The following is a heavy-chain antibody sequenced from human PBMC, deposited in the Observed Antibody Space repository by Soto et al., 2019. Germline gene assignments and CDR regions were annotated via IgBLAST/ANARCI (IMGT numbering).Heavy chain of an antibody. CDR1: GFTFSSYA. V-gene: IGHV3-23*01. CDR3: AKDGGLNFLVFVLWFGDSPEGFDY. Sequence: GGSLRLSCAASGFTFSSYAMTWVRQAPGRGLEWVSAISGSGDGDGTYYADSVKGRFTISRDNSKNTLYLQMNSLRAEDTAVYYCAKDGGLNFLVFVLWFGDSPEGFDYWGQGTLVTVSS. CDR2: ISGSGDGDGT. D-gene: IGHD3-10*01. J-gene: IGHJ4*02.